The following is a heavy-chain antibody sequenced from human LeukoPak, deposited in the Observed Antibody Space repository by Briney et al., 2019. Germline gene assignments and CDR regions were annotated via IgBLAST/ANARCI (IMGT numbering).Heavy chain of an antibody. Sequence: GASVKVSCKASGGTFSSYAISWVRQAPGQGLEWMGRIIPILGIANYAQKFQGRVTITTDTSARSAYMELSSLRSEDTAVYYCARDFNWASDIWGQGTMVTVSS. V-gene: IGHV1-69*04. CDR2: IIPILGIA. CDR1: GGTFSSYA. CDR3: ARDFNWASDI. D-gene: IGHD1-1*01. J-gene: IGHJ3*02.